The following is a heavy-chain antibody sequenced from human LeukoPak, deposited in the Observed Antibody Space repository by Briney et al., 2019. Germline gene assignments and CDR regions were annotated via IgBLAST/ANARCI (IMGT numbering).Heavy chain of an antibody. CDR3: ARASGWLAYFVY. V-gene: IGHV3-74*01. Sequence: PGGSLRLSCAASGFTFSSYWMHWVRQAPGKGLVWVSRINSDGSSTSYADSVKGRFTISRDNAKNTLYLQMNSLRAEDTAVYYCARASGWLAYFVYWGQGTLVTVSS. CDR2: INSDGSST. J-gene: IGHJ4*02. D-gene: IGHD6-19*01. CDR1: GFTFSSYW.